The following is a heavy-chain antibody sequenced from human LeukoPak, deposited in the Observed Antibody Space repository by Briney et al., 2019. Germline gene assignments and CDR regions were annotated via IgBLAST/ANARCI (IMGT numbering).Heavy chain of an antibody. D-gene: IGHD1-1*01. J-gene: IGHJ3*02. Sequence: GGSLRLSCAASGFTFSSYEMNWVRQAPGKGLEWVSYISSSGSTIYYADSVKGRFTISRDNAKNSVFLQMNSLRAEDTAVYYCASHGTSDGFDIWGQGTMVTVSS. CDR3: ASHGTSDGFDI. V-gene: IGHV3-48*03. CDR1: GFTFSSYE. CDR2: ISSSGSTI.